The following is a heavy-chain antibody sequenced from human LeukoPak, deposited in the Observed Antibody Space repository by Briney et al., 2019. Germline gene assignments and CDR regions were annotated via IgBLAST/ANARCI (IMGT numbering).Heavy chain of an antibody. Sequence: SETLSLTCTVSGGSISSSSYYWGWIRQPPGKGLEWIGSIYYSGSTYYNPSLKSRVTISVDTSKNQFPLKLSSVTAADTAVYYCARAGSNPPLYYMDVWGKGTTVTVSS. J-gene: IGHJ6*03. CDR2: IYYSGST. CDR1: GGSISSSSYY. CDR3: ARAGSNPPLYYMDV. V-gene: IGHV4-39*01.